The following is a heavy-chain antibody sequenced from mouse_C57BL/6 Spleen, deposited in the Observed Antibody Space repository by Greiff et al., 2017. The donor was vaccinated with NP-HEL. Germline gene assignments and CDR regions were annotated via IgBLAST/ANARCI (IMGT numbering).Heavy chain of an antibody. CDR3: ARRSQGSKPYYYAMDY. J-gene: IGHJ4*01. Sequence: VQLQQSGPELVKPGASVKISCKASGYAFSSSWMNWVKQRPGKGLEWIGRIYPGDGDTNYNGKFKGKATLTADKSSSTAYMQLSSLTSEDSAVYFCARRSQGSKPYYYAMDYWGQGTSVTVSS. CDR1: GYAFSSSW. D-gene: IGHD1-1*01. CDR2: IYPGDGDT. V-gene: IGHV1-82*01.